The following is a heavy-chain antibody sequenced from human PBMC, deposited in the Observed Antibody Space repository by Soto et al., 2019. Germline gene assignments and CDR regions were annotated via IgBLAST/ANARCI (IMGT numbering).Heavy chain of an antibody. CDR3: AMWIQIFDY. D-gene: IGHD5-18*01. CDR1: GGTFRSYT. Sequence: SVKVSCKASGGTFRSYTISWVRQAPGEGLEWIGGAIPIFGTANYAQKPQGAVTTTEDESTSTASMELSTPRSEDTTLYYCAMWIQIFDYWGQGTLVTVSS. J-gene: IGHJ4*02. V-gene: IGHV1-69*13. CDR2: AIPIFGTA.